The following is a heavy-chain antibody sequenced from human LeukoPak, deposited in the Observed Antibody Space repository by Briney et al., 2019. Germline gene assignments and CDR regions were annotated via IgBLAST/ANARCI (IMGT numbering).Heavy chain of an antibody. J-gene: IGHJ6*02. V-gene: IGHV1-8*01. CDR3: ARPGYCSGGSCYSYYYYYGMDV. D-gene: IGHD2-15*01. Sequence: ASVKVSCKASGYAFTSYDINWVRQATGQGLEWMGWMNPNSGNTGYAQKFQGRVTMTRNTSISTAYMELSSLRSEDTAVYYCARPGYCSGGSCYSYYYYYGMDVWGQGTTVTVSS. CDR2: MNPNSGNT. CDR1: GYAFTSYD.